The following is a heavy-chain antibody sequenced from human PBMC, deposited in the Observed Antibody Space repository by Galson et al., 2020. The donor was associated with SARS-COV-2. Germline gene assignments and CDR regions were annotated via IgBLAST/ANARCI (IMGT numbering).Heavy chain of an antibody. D-gene: IGHD5-12*01. V-gene: IGHV3-30*04. J-gene: IGHJ5*02. Sequence: GGSLRLSCRASGFTFSSSAMHCVRQAPGNAREWVALISYDGTKRYNLDSVKGRFTISRDKSKNTPYLQMDSLTTEGTAVYYCARETDDYASSGYDHGGQGTLVTVSS. CDR2: ISYDGTKR. CDR3: ARETDDYASSGYDH. CDR1: GFTFSSSA.